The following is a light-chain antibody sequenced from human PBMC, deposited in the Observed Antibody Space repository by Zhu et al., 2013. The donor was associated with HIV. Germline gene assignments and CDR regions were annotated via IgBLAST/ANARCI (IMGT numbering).Light chain of an antibody. V-gene: IGKV3-15*01. CDR2: GAS. CDR3: QQRRDWPPYT. CDR1: QSVSTN. J-gene: IGKJ2*01. Sequence: DIVMTQSPEILSVSPGERVTLSCGASQSVSTNLAWYQQKAGQAPRLLIYGASSRATGVPARFSGSGSGTEFTFSISSLQSEDIAVYYCQQRRDWPPYTFGQGTKLEIK.